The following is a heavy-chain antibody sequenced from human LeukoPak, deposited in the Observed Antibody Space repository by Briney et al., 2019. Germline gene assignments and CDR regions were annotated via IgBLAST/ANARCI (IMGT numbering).Heavy chain of an antibody. CDR2: IIPIFGTA. CDR1: GGTFSGYA. Sequence: SVKVSCTASGGTFSGYAISWVRQAPGQGLEWMGGIIPIFGTANYAQKFQGRVTITADESTSTAYMELSSLRSEDTAVYYCARSTIFGVAMGYNWFDPWGQGTLVTVSS. V-gene: IGHV1-69*13. CDR3: ARSTIFGVAMGYNWFDP. J-gene: IGHJ5*02. D-gene: IGHD3-3*01.